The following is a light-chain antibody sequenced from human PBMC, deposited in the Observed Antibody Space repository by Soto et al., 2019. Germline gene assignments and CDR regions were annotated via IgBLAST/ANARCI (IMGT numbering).Light chain of an antibody. V-gene: IGKV3-20*01. CDR2: DVS. CDR3: PQYVSSTFT. CDR1: QSVGSSY. Sequence: ETVFTQSPGTLSLSPGERATISCRASQSVGSSYLTWYQQKPGQAPRLLIYDVSSRDTGIPDRGSGGGSGPDCTRTISRLEPEDCEVDYCPQYVSSTFTFGPGTKVDIK. J-gene: IGKJ3*01.